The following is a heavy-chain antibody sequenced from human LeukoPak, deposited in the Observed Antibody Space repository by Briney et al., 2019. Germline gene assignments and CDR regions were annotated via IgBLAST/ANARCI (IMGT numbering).Heavy chain of an antibody. Sequence: PSETLSRTRTVAGGSTSGYFWSWIRQPAGKGLEWIGRIYSSGINNYNPSLKGRVTMSLDTSKNHLSLNLSSVTAADTAVYYCAREPTSGREPTSGRPLDYWGQGTLVTVSS. D-gene: IGHD5-12*01. CDR3: AREPTSGREPTSGRPLDY. V-gene: IGHV4-4*07. CDR1: GGSTSGYF. CDR2: IYSSGIN. J-gene: IGHJ4*02.